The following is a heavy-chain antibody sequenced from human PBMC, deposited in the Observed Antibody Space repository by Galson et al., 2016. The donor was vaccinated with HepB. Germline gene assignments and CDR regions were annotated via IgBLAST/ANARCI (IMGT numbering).Heavy chain of an antibody. Sequence: SLRPSCAASGFSVSSNYMSWVRQAPGKGLQWVSVIFSGGSTYYADSVKGRFTISRDNSKNTLHLQMNSLRAEDTAVYYCARDGEYYYGSGSYAETWGQGTLVTVSS. CDR1: GFSVSSNY. J-gene: IGHJ5*02. CDR3: ARDGEYYYGSGSYAET. V-gene: IGHV3-53*01. CDR2: IFSGGST. D-gene: IGHD3-10*01.